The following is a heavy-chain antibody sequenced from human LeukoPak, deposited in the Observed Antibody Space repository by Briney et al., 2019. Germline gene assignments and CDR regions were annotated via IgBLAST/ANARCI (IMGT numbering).Heavy chain of an antibody. CDR1: GFTFNSYT. CDR3: AKSMDILTGYLWSLAY. Sequence: GGSLRLSCAASGFTFNSYTMHWVRQAPGRGPEWVAFIRHDGSKKYHADSVKGRFTISRENSKNTLYLQINSLRAEDTAVYYCAKSMDILTGYLWSLAYWGQGTRVTVSS. V-gene: IGHV3-30*02. D-gene: IGHD3-9*01. CDR2: IRHDGSKK. J-gene: IGHJ4*02.